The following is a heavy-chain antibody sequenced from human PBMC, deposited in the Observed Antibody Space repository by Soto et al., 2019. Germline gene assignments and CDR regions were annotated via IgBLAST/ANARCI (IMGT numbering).Heavy chain of an antibody. CDR2: IYYSGST. V-gene: IGHV4-59*01. CDR3: ARGGYYYDSSDYCAGYSNSWSKYVKH. Sequence: PSETLSLTCTVSGGSISNYYWTWIRQPPGKGLEWIGYIYYSGSTNYNPSLKSRVTISVDTSKNQFSLNLSSVTAADTAVYYCARGGYYYDSSDYCAGYSNSWSKYVKHWGRGSLVTVSS. D-gene: IGHD3-22*01. CDR1: GGSISNYY. J-gene: IGHJ1*01.